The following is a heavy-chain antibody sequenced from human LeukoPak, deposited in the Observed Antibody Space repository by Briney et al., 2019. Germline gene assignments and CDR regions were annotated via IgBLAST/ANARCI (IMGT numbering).Heavy chain of an antibody. CDR1: GFTFSSYW. CDR2: INSDGSST. CDR3: ARGDDILTAYYYYYGMDV. J-gene: IGHJ6*04. V-gene: IGHV3-74*01. D-gene: IGHD3-9*01. Sequence: GGSLRLSCAASGFTFSSYWMHCVRQAPGKGLVWVSRINSDGSSTSYADSVKGRFTISRDNAKNTLCLQMNSLRAEDTAVYYCARGDDILTAYYYYYGMDVWGKGTTVTVSS.